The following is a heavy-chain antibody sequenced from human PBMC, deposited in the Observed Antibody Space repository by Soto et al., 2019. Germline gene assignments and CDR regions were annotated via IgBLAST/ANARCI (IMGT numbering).Heavy chain of an antibody. J-gene: IGHJ6*02. CDR3: ARDLYYDFWSGYGYYYYGMDV. CDR1: GYTFTSYG. Sequence: ASVKVSCKASGYTFTSYGISWVRQAPGQGLEWMGWISAYNGNTNYAQKLQGRVTMTTDTSTSTAYMELRSLRSDDTAVYYCARDLYYDFWSGYGYYYYGMDVWGQGTTVTVSS. D-gene: IGHD3-3*01. CDR2: ISAYNGNT. V-gene: IGHV1-18*01.